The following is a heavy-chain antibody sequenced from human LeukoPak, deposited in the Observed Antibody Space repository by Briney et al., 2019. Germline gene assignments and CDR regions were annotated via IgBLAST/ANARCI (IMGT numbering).Heavy chain of an antibody. CDR2: IYYSGST. J-gene: IGHJ3*01. V-gene: IGHV4-34*01. Sequence: SETLSLTCAVYGGSFSGYYWGWIRQPPGKGLEWIGSIYYSGSTYYNPSLKSRVTISVDTSQNQFSLRLSSVAAADTAVYYCAKSMTIQSRPFDVWGQGTMVTVSS. CDR1: GGSFSGYY. CDR3: AKSMTIQSRPFDV. D-gene: IGHD5-18*01.